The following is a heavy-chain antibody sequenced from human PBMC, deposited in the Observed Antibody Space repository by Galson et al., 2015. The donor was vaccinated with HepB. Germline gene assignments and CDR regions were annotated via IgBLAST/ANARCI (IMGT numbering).Heavy chain of an antibody. CDR1: GFTVSTNY. CDR2: IYSGGST. CDR3: ARDFAY. V-gene: IGHV3-66*01. J-gene: IGHJ4*02. Sequence: SLRLSCAASGFTVSTNYMSWVRQAPGEGLEWVSIIYSGGSTYYADSVKGRFTISRDKSKNTLYLQMNSLRAEDTAVYFCARDFAYWGQGTLVTVSS.